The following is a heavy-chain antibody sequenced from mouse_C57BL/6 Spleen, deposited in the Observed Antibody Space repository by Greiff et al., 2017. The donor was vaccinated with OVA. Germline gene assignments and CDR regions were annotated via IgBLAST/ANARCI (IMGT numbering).Heavy chain of an antibody. J-gene: IGHJ2*01. CDR3: ARAYGSSYGEVDY. CDR1: GYTFTSYW. CDR2: IDPSDSYT. V-gene: IGHV1-69*01. D-gene: IGHD1-1*01. Sequence: VQLQQPGAELVMPGASVKLSCKASGYTFTSYWMHWVKQRPGQGLEWIGEIDPSDSYTNYNQKFKGKSTLTVDKSSSTAYMQLSSLTSEDSAVYYCARAYGSSYGEVDYWGQGTTLTVSS.